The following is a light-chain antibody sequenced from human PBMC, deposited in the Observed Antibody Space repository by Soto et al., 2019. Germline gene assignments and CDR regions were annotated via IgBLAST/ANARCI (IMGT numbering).Light chain of an antibody. V-gene: IGKV3-15*01. CDR1: QSVSSN. J-gene: IGKJ2*01. CDR3: QQYNDWPPRT. CDR2: GAS. Sequence: EIVMTQSPATLSVSPGERATLSCRASQSVSSNLAWYQQKPGQAPRLLIYGASTRATGIPARFSGSGSGTEFTLTIGCLQSEDFAVYYCQQYNDWPPRTFGQGTKLEI.